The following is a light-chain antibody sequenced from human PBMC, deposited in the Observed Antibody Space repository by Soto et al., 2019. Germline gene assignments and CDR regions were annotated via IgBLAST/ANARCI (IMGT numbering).Light chain of an antibody. CDR3: QSYDSSVTLRV. CDR2: GNT. J-gene: IGLJ1*01. Sequence: QSVLTQPPSVSGAPGQRVTISCTGSSSNIGAGYDVHWYQQLPGTAPKLLIYGNTNRPSGVPDRFFGSKSGTSASLAITGLQADDEADYYCQSYDSSVTLRVFGTGTKLTVL. CDR1: SSNIGAGYD. V-gene: IGLV1-40*01.